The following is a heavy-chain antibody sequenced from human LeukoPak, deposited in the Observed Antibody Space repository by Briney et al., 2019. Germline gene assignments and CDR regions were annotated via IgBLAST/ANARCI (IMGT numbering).Heavy chain of an antibody. J-gene: IGHJ4*02. CDR3: ARGVLIITMVRGVRSPNLN. CDR1: GGSISSSSYY. Sequence: PSETLSLTCTVSGGSISSSSYYWGWIRQPPGKGLEWIGSIYYSGSTYYNPSLKSRVTISVDTSKNQFSLKLSSVTAADTAVYYCARGVLIITMVRGVRSPNLNWGQGTLVTVSS. D-gene: IGHD3-10*01. V-gene: IGHV4-39*01. CDR2: IYYSGST.